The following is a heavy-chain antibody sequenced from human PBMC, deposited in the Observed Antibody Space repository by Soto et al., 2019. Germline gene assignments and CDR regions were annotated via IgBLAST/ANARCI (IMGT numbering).Heavy chain of an antibody. V-gene: IGHV3-23*01. CDR3: AKGRIVVVVAANQPDY. D-gene: IGHD2-15*01. CDR1: GFTFSSYA. CDR2: ISGSGSNT. J-gene: IGHJ4*02. Sequence: VQLLESGGGLVQPGGSLRLSCAASGFTFSSYAMTWVRQAPGKGLEWVSGISGSGSNTYYADSVKGRFTISRDNSKNTLDLHMHSLRSEDTAVYYCAKGRIVVVVAANQPDYWGQGTLVTVST.